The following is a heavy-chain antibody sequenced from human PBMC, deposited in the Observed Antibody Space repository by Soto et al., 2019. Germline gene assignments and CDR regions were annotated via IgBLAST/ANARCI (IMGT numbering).Heavy chain of an antibody. CDR1: GGSLSSYY. V-gene: IGHV4-59*01. Sequence: SETLSLTCTVSGGSLSSYYWTWIRQSPGKGLEWIGYVYFSGNTNYNPSLKSRVTISIDTSRNQFSLRLASVTAADTAFYYCGSVRPSGYVLSWGQGTLVTVSS. D-gene: IGHD6-25*01. CDR3: GSVRPSGYVLS. CDR2: VYFSGNT. J-gene: IGHJ5*02.